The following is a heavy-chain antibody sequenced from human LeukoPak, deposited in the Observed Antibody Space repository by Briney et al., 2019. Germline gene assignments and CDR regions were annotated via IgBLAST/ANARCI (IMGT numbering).Heavy chain of an antibody. CDR1: GFTFSSYS. V-gene: IGHV3-21*01. CDR2: ISSSSSYI. D-gene: IGHD5-24*01. J-gene: IGHJ4*02. Sequence: PGGSLRLSCAASGFTFSSYSMNWVRQAPGKGLEWVSSISSSSSYIYYADSVKGRFTISRDNAESSLFLQMNSLRDEDTAVYYCARGRGGSGREAYNVDYWGQGTLVTVSS. CDR3: ARGRGGSGREAYNVDY.